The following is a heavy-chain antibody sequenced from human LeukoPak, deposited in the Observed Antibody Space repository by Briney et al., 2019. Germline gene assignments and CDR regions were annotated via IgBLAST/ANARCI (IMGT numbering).Heavy chain of an antibody. CDR2: INHSGST. D-gene: IGHD3-22*01. Sequence: PSETLSLTCAVYGGSFSDYYWSWIRQPPGKGLEWIGEINHSGSTNYNLSLKSRVTISVDTSKNQFSLKVNSVTAADTAVYYCARGSDYDSSACEYWGQGTLVTVSS. V-gene: IGHV4-34*01. CDR3: ARGSDYDSSACEY. CDR1: GGSFSDYY. J-gene: IGHJ4*02.